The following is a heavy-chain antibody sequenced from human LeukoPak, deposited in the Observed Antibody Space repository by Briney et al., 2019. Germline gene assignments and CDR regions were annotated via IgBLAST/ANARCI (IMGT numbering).Heavy chain of an antibody. D-gene: IGHD3-22*01. Sequence: SETLSLTCAVYGGSFSGYYWSWIRQPPGKGLEWIGEINHSGSTNYNPSLKSRVTISVDTSKNRFSLKLSSVTAADTAVYYCARGPTYYYDSSGSPFDYWGQGTLVTVSS. CDR3: ARGPTYYYDSSGSPFDY. CDR1: GGSFSGYY. V-gene: IGHV4-34*01. CDR2: INHSGST. J-gene: IGHJ4*02.